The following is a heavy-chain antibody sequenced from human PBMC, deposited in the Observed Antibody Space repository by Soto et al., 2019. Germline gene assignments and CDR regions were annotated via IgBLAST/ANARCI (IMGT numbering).Heavy chain of an antibody. CDR1: GGSISSSDFY. D-gene: IGHD6-19*01. CDR3: AVVDSTGNWFDP. CDR2: MYYSGTT. Sequence: SATLSLTCTVSGGSISSSDFYWGWLRQPPGKGLDFIGRMYYSGTTYYNPSLKNRITISVDTSKNQFSLKLISVTAADTAVHYCAVVDSTGNWFDPWGQGALVTVSS. J-gene: IGHJ5*02. V-gene: IGHV4-39*01.